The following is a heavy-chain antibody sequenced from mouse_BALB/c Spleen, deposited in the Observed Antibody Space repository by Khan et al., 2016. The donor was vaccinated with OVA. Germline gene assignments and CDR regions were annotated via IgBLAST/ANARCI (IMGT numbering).Heavy chain of an antibody. Sequence: QIQLQQSGPELVRPGVSVKISCKGSDYTFTDYPMHWVQQRHAKSLEWIGAVRTKYGNTNYNQKFKDKAIMTVDKSSSTAYMELARLTSEDSAIYYCARDDGYSLFAYWGQGTLVTVAA. CDR2: VRTKYGNT. CDR3: ARDDGYSLFAY. V-gene: IGHV1S137*01. J-gene: IGHJ3*01. D-gene: IGHD2-3*01. CDR1: DYTFTDYP.